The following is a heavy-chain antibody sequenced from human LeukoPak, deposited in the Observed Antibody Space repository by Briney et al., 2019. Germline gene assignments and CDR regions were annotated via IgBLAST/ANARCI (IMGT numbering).Heavy chain of an antibody. D-gene: IGHD3-3*01. CDR3: ARQGGRITIFGEVIFGAFDI. CDR1: GGSISSSSYY. J-gene: IGHJ3*02. Sequence: SETLSLTCTVSGGSISSSSYYWGWIGQPPGKGLAWIGSIYYSGSTYYNPSLKSRVTISVDTSNNQFSLKLSSVTAADTAVYYCARQGGRITIFGEVIFGAFDIWGQGTMVTVSS. V-gene: IGHV4-39*01. CDR2: IYYSGST.